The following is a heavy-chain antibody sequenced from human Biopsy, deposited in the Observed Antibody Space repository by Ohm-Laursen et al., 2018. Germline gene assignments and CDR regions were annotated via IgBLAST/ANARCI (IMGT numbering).Heavy chain of an antibody. CDR3: ARTGTYYHDSSLYYFYGLDL. V-gene: IGHV1-69*13. CDR2: IIAPSGTT. Sequence: GASVKVSCKTFGGTLSKHAMSWVRQAPGQGLEWLGVIIAPSGTTNNAQRFQGRLSITADESATSVYMELSSLTSEDTAVYYCARTGTYYHDSSLYYFYGLDLWGQGSTVTVFS. CDR1: GGTLSKHA. J-gene: IGHJ6*02. D-gene: IGHD3-22*01.